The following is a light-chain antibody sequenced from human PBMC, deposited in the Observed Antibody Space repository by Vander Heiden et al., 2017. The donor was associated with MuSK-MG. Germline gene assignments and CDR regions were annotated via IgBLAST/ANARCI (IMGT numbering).Light chain of an antibody. CDR1: QSISSN. Sequence: DIQMTQSPSSLSASVGDRVTITCRASQSISSNFNWYQQKPGKAPKLLIYAASSLESAVPSRFSGSGSGTDFTLTITRLQPEDFATYYCQQRESTPRTFGQGTKVEIK. CDR2: AAS. J-gene: IGKJ1*01. CDR3: QQRESTPRT. V-gene: IGKV1-39*01.